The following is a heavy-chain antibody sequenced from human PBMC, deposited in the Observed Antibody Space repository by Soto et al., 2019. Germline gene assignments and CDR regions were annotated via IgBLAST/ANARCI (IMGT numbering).Heavy chain of an antibody. Sequence: QVQLVQSGAEVKKPGSSVKVSCKASGGTFSSYAISWVRQAPGQGLEWMGGIIPIFGTANYAQKFQGRVTITADESTSTAYMELSSLRSDDTAVYYCARDSSGYRGQRRAFDIWGQGTMVTVSS. CDR1: GGTFSSYA. V-gene: IGHV1-69*01. CDR3: ARDSSGYRGQRRAFDI. J-gene: IGHJ3*02. CDR2: IIPIFGTA. D-gene: IGHD3-22*01.